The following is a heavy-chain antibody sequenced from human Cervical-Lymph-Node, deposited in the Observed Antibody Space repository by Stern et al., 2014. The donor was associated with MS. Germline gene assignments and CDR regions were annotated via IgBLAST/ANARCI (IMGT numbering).Heavy chain of an antibody. Sequence: QVQLVESGGGVVQPGRSLRLSCAASGFTFSNYGMPWVRQAPGTGLEWLAVIWYDGSKKYHAESVKGRFTISRDNSKNTLFLQMSSLTAEDTALYYCARGNWNYEGMGYWGQGTLVTVSS. D-gene: IGHD1-7*01. CDR3: ARGNWNYEGMGY. V-gene: IGHV3-33*01. J-gene: IGHJ4*02. CDR2: IWYDGSKK. CDR1: GFTFSNYG.